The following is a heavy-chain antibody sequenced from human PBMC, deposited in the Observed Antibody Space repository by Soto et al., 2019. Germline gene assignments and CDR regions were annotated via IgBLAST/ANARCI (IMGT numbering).Heavy chain of an antibody. V-gene: IGHV5-51*01. CDR2: IYPSDSNT. CDR3: ERHPRFSSSSDLFEP. Sequence: ESLEVSRKAFGYSFGTCWIARVPQMPGKGLEWMGIIYPSDSNTRYSPSLQGEVTISADTSISPAYLQWGSLKASDTAIYYCERHPRFSSSSDLFEPGGQGTQVTVPS. D-gene: IGHD6-6*01. J-gene: IGHJ5*02. CDR1: GYSFGTCW.